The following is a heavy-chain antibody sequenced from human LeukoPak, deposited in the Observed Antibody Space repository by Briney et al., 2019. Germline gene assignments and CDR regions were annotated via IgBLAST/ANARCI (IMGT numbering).Heavy chain of an antibody. CDR3: ARGTATCYDLGFDS. CDR1: TNTFTAYY. Sequence: ASVKVSCRASTNTFTAYYIHWVRQAPGQGLEWMGWINPDSGFTDSIQKFQGWVTMTRDMSSSTAYMELSRLTSDDTAVYYCARGTATCYDLGFDSWGQGTLVSVSS. D-gene: IGHD3-3*01. CDR2: INPDSGFT. V-gene: IGHV1-2*04. J-gene: IGHJ5*01.